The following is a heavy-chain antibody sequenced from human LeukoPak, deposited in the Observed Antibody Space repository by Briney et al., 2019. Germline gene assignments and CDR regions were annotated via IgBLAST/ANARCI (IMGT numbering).Heavy chain of an antibody. V-gene: IGHV4-39*07. CDR3: ARGKIVGATNWFDP. J-gene: IGHJ5*02. CDR1: GGSISSSSYY. CDR2: IYYSGST. Sequence: SETLSLTCTVSGGSISSSSYYWGGIRQPPGKGLEWIGSIYYSGSTYYNPSLKSRVTISVDTSKNQFSLKLSSVTAADTAVYYCARGKIVGATNWFDPWGQGTLVTVSS. D-gene: IGHD1-26*01.